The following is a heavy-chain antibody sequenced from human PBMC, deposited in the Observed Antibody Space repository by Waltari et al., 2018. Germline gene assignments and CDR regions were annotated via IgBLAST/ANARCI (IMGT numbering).Heavy chain of an antibody. J-gene: IGHJ4*02. CDR2: INHSGST. CDR1: GGSFSGYY. V-gene: IGHV4-34*01. D-gene: IGHD4-17*01. CDR3: VRGLTTVVTPEGGLDY. Sequence: QVQLQQWGAGLLKPSETLSLTCAVYGGSFSGYYWSWIRQPPGKGLEWIGEINHSGSTNYNPSLKSRVTISVDTSKNQFSLKLSSVTAADTAVYYCVRGLTTVVTPEGGLDYWGQGTLVTVSS.